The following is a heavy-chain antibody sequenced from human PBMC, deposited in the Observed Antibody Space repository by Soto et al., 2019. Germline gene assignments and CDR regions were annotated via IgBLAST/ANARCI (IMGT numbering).Heavy chain of an antibody. CDR3: ARQTDCTLVTHCHFGY. V-gene: IGHV4-39*01. CDR1: GGSISSSTDY. J-gene: IGHJ4*02. D-gene: IGHD2-21*02. Sequence: QLQLQESGPGLVKPSETLSLTCSVSGGSISSSTDYWGWIRQPPGERLEWIGSVNNNQNTYYNPSLKSRVTISADTSKNQISLKLSSVTAADTAVYHCARQTDCTLVTHCHFGYWGQGTLVTVSS. CDR2: VNNNQNT.